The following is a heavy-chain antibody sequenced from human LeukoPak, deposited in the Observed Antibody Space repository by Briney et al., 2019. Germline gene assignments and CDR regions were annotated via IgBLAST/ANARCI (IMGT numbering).Heavy chain of an antibody. CDR1: GGTFSSYA. Sequence: SVKVSCKASGGTFSSYAISWVRRAPGQGLEWMGGIIPIFGTANYAQKFQGRVTITTDESTSTAYMELSSLRSEDTAVYYCAGAFCGGDCSPYYYYMDVWGKGTTVTVSS. CDR3: AGAFCGGDCSPYYYYMDV. CDR2: IIPIFGTA. V-gene: IGHV1-69*05. J-gene: IGHJ6*03. D-gene: IGHD2-21*01.